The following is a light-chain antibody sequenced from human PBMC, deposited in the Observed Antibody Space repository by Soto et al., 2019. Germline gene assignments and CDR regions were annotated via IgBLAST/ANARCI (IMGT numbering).Light chain of an antibody. CDR3: QQYGSSLYT. V-gene: IGKV3-20*01. J-gene: IGKJ2*01. CDR2: GAS. CDR1: QSVSSSY. Sequence: EIVLTQSPGTLSLSPGEIATLSCRASQSVSSSYLAWYQQKPGQAPRLLFYGASSRATGIPDRFSGSGSGTDFTLTISRLEPEDFAVYYCQQYGSSLYTFGQGTKLEIK.